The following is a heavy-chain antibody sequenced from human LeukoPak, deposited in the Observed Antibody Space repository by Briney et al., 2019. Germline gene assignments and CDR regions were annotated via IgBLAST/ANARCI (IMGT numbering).Heavy chain of an antibody. J-gene: IGHJ4*02. CDR1: GFTFRSYA. Sequence: GGSLRLSCAASGFTFRSYAMSWVRQAPGKGLEWVSAISGSGGSTYYADSVKGRFTISRDNSKTTLYLQMNSLRAEDTAVYYCAKGPYYDSSGYYYGGDDWGQGTLVTVSS. V-gene: IGHV3-23*01. CDR3: AKGPYYDSSGYYYGGDD. CDR2: ISGSGGST. D-gene: IGHD3-22*01.